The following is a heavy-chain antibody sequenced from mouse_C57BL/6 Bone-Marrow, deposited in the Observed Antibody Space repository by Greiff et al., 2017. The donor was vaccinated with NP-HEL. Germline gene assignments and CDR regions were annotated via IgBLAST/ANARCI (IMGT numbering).Heavy chain of an antibody. CDR2: IDPSDSYT. CDR3: AREVITTGFDY. Sequence: QVQLQQPGAELVMPGASVKLSCKASGYTFTSYWMHWVKQRPGQGLEWIGEIDPSDSYTNSNQKFKGKSTLTVDKSSSTAYMQLSSLTSEDSAVYYCAREVITTGFDYWGQGTTLTVSS. D-gene: IGHD1-1*01. CDR1: GYTFTSYW. V-gene: IGHV1-69*01. J-gene: IGHJ2*01.